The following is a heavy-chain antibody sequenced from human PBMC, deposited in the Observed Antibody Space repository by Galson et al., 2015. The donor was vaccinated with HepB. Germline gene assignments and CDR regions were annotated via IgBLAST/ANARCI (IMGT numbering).Heavy chain of an antibody. V-gene: IGHV4-39*01. CDR1: GGSISSSNYF. CDR2: IYYSGTT. Sequence: ETLSLTCTVSGGSISSSNYFWAWIRQPPGKGLEWIGGIYYSGTTYYSPSFESRVTLSIDTSKNQFSLKLTSVNAADTAVYYCVRRRYSGGYYHFDYWSQGTLVTVSS. D-gene: IGHD3-22*01. J-gene: IGHJ4*02. CDR3: VRRRYSGGYYHFDY.